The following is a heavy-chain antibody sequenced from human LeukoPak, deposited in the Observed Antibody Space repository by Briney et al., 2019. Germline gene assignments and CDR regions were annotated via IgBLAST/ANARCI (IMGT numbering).Heavy chain of an antibody. CDR1: DGSISNYY. D-gene: IGHD6-19*01. V-gene: IGHV4-59*01. CDR2: IDNSGST. Sequence: SETLSLTCSVSDGSISNYYWSWIRQPPGKGLEWIGYIDNSGSTNYNPSLKSRVTISVDTSKNHFSLKLSSVTAADTAVYYCARVGGVSGRPEYFHHWGQGTLVTVSS. J-gene: IGHJ1*01. CDR3: ARVGGVSGRPEYFHH.